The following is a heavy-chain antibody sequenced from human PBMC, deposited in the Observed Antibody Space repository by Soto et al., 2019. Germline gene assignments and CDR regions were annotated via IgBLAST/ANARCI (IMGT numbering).Heavy chain of an antibody. CDR2: ISLYSDGT. Sequence: QVQLVQSGGEVKRPGASVKVSCKTSGYTFSNYGITWVRQAPGQPLEWLGGISLYSDGTNYAQKCQGRVSRTTDTSTTTAYMELRSLRSDDTAVYYCARVVPGAEAWFGPWGQGTLVTVSS. CDR3: ARVVPGAEAWFGP. CDR1: GYTFSNYG. J-gene: IGHJ5*02. D-gene: IGHD2-2*01. V-gene: IGHV1-18*01.